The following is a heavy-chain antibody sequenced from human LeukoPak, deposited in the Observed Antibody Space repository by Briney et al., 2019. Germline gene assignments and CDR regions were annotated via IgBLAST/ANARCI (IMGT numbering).Heavy chain of an antibody. CDR1: GFTVSSNY. CDR3: ARGYYYDSSRFDY. V-gene: IGHV4-4*09. D-gene: IGHD3-22*01. CDR2: IYTSGST. Sequence: GSLRLSCAASGFTVSSNYMSWIRQPPGKGLEWIGYIYTSGSTNYNPSLKSRVTISVDTSKNQFSLKLSSVTAADTAVYYCARGYYYDSSRFDYWGQGTLVTVSS. J-gene: IGHJ4*02.